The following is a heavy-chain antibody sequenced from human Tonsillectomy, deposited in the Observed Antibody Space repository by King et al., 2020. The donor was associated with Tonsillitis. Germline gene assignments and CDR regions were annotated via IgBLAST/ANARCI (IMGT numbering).Heavy chain of an antibody. J-gene: IGHJ1*01. CDR2: IYSGDSTT. CDR3: AKSSPSSCWAF. Sequence: DVQLVESGGGLVQPGGSLRLSCAASGFTFSSYAMSWVRQAPGKGLECVSIIYSGDSTTYYADSVKGRFTISRDNSKNTLYLQMNSLRAEDTAVYYCAKSSPSSCWAFWGQGTLVTVFS. V-gene: IGHV3-23*03. CDR1: GFTFSSYA. D-gene: IGHD6-19*01.